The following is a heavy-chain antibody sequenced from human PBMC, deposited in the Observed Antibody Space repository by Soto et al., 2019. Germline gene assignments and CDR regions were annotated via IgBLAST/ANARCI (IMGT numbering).Heavy chain of an antibody. CDR3: ARLGAQEIDP. Sequence: SCTLALTCTVSCASITSYYWNWIRQPPGKGLEWIGYIYYSGSTYYNPSLKSRVTISVDTSKNQFSLKLSSVTAADTAVYYCARLGAQEIDPWGQGTLVTVS. CDR2: IYYSGST. CDR1: CASITSYY. D-gene: IGHD3-16*01. V-gene: IGHV4-59*08. J-gene: IGHJ5*02.